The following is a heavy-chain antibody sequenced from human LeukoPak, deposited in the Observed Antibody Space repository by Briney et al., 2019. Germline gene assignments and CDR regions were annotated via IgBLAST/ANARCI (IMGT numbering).Heavy chain of an antibody. Sequence: ASVKVSFKDSVGTFSSYAISWVRQAPGQGLEWMERIIPLFGTANNAHKFQARDTNTTDESTNTAYMQLTRLRSEDTAVYYCARGGPSNGYNLGDLDYWGQGTLVTVSS. CDR1: VGTFSSYA. D-gene: IGHD5-24*01. V-gene: IGHV1-69*05. CDR3: ARGGPSNGYNLGDLDY. CDR2: IIPLFGTA. J-gene: IGHJ4*02.